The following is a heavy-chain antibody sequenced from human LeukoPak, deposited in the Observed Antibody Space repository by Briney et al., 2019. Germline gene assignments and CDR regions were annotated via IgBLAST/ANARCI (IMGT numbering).Heavy chain of an antibody. CDR2: IYPGDSDT. Sequence: GESLKISFKGSGYRFTSYWIGWVRQMPGKGLEWMGIIYPGDSDTRYSPSFQGHVTISADKSISTAYLQWSSLKASDTAMYYCARAPRRNYDFWSGYYFYWFDPWGQGTLVTVSS. CDR3: ARAPRRNYDFWSGYYFYWFDP. J-gene: IGHJ5*02. D-gene: IGHD3-3*01. CDR1: GYRFTSYW. V-gene: IGHV5-51*01.